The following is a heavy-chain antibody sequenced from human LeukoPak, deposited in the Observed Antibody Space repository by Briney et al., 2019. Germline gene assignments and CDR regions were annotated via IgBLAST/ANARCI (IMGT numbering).Heavy chain of an antibody. CDR1: GYSFSDYW. V-gene: IGHV5-51*01. D-gene: IGHD5-18*01. J-gene: IGHJ6*03. CDR2: FYPGDSET. Sequence: GESLKISCKASGYSFSDYWIGWVRQMPGKGLEWMGIFYPGDSETKYSPSFQGQVTISADKSISTTSLQWSSLKASDTAVYYCARQKSGYNYTYYYYMDVWGKGTTVTVSS. CDR3: ARQKSGYNYTYYYYMDV.